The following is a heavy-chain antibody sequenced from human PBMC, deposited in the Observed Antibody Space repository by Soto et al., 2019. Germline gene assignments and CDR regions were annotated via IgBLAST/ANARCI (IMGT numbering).Heavy chain of an antibody. V-gene: IGHV1-18*01. CDR3: ARELGCGDYVAGMDV. J-gene: IGHJ6*01. CDR1: GYTFTSYG. CDR2: ISAYNGKT. D-gene: IGHD4-17*01. Sequence: QVQLVQSGAEVKKPGASVKVSCRASGYTFTSYGISWVRQAPGQGLEWMGWISAYNGKTNNAHKPQGRVTMNTDTSTRTANMELRRLRCDDAAVYYCARELGCGDYVAGMDVWGQGTTVTVSS.